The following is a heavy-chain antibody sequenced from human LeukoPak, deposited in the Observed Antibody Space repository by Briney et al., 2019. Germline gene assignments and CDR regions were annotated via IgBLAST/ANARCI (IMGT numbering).Heavy chain of an antibody. V-gene: IGHV3-64*01. J-gene: IGHJ4*02. D-gene: IGHD5-18*01. CDR3: AKAAGRGYNYGDYFDY. Sequence: GGSLRLSCAASGFTFSSYAMHWVRQAPGKGLEYVSAISSNGGSTYYANSVKGRFTISRDNSKNTLYVQMNSLRAADTAVYYCAKAAGRGYNYGDYFDYWGQGTLVTVSS. CDR1: GFTFSSYA. CDR2: ISSNGGST.